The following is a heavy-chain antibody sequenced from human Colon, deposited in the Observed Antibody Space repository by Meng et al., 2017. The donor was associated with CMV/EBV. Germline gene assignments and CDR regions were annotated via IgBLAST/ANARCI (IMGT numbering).Heavy chain of an antibody. CDR2: IYWDDDN. CDR3: AHGRGWLTDY. D-gene: IGHD6-19*01. V-gene: IGHV2-5*02. CDR1: GFSLRTPEVG. J-gene: IGHJ4*02. Sequence: QINLKESGPTLVQPTQTLTLTCTFSGFSLRTPEVGVHWIRQPPGKALEWLALIYWDDDNQFRPSLKNRITITKDTSKNQVVLTMTNMDPVDTATYYCAHGRGWLTDYWGQGTLVTVSS.